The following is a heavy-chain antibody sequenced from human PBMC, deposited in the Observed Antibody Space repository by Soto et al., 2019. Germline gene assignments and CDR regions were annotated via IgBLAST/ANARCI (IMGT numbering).Heavy chain of an antibody. Sequence: EVLLVESGGGLVQPGGSLRLSCVASGFTFSSYSLNWVRQAPGKGLEWVSYISSSSGTIYYADSVKGRFTISRDNAENSLYLQMNSLRDDDTAVYYCAREDPWSANADDMDVWGQGTTVTVSS. CDR2: ISSSSGTI. CDR1: GFTFSSYS. J-gene: IGHJ6*02. CDR3: AREDPWSANADDMDV. V-gene: IGHV3-48*02. D-gene: IGHD3-3*01.